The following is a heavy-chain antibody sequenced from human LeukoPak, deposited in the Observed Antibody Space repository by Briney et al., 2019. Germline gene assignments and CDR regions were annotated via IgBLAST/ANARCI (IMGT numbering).Heavy chain of an antibody. Sequence: GGSLRLSCAASGFTFSSYAMHWVRQAPGKGLEWVVVISYDGSNKYYADSVKGRFTISRDNSKNTLYLQMNSLRAEDTAVYYCARSGEWLVYYFDYWGQGTLVTVSS. J-gene: IGHJ4*02. CDR2: ISYDGSNK. V-gene: IGHV3-30-3*01. CDR1: GFTFSSYA. CDR3: ARSGEWLVYYFDY. D-gene: IGHD6-19*01.